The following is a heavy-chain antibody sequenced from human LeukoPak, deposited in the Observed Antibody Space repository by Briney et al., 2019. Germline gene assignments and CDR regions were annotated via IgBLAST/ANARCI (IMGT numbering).Heavy chain of an antibody. Sequence: PGGSLRLSCAASGFTFSSYAMSWVRQAPGKGLEWVSAISGSGGSTYYADSVKGRFTISRDNSKNTLYLQMNSLRAEDTAVYYCAKESYDSSGYPYFDYWGQGTLVTVPS. CDR2: ISGSGGST. V-gene: IGHV3-23*01. CDR1: GFTFSSYA. D-gene: IGHD3-22*01. J-gene: IGHJ4*02. CDR3: AKESYDSSGYPYFDY.